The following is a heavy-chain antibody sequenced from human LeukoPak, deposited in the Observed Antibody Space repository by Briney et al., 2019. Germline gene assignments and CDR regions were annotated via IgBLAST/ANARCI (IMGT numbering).Heavy chain of an antibody. V-gene: IGHV1-2*02. J-gene: IGHJ5*02. CDR2: INPNSGGT. CDR3: AREGFCSSTSCYAWFDP. Sequence: ASVKVSYKASGYTFTGYYMHWVRQAPGQGLEWMGWINPNSGGTNYAQKFQGRVTMTRDTSISTAYMELSRLRSEDTAVYYCAREGFCSSTSCYAWFDPWGQGTLVTVSS. CDR1: GYTFTGYY. D-gene: IGHD2-2*01.